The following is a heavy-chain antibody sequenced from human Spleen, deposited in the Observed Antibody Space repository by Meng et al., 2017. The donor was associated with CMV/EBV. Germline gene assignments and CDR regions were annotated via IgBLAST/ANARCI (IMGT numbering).Heavy chain of an antibody. Sequence: GSLRLSCTVSGGSISSYYWTWIRQPPGKGLEWIGNIFYSRGSSYTGTTNYNPSLKSRLTISVDTSKNQISLKLTSVSAADTAVYFCARGRERYSNFDYWGQGTLVTVSS. CDR3: ARGRERYSNFDY. J-gene: IGHJ4*02. CDR2: IFYSRGSSYTGTT. CDR1: GGSISSYY. D-gene: IGHD1-14*01. V-gene: IGHV4-39*07.